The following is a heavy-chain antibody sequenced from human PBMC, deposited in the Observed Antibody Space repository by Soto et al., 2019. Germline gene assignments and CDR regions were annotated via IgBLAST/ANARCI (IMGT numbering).Heavy chain of an antibody. CDR2: IYYSGST. Sequence: SETLSLTCTVSGGSISSGGYYWSWIRQHPGKGLEWIGYIYYSGSTYYNPSLKSRVTISVDTSKNQFSLKLSSVTAADTAVYYCVTMVITRGLGPYNWFDPWGQGTLVTVSS. CDR1: GGSISSGGYY. D-gene: IGHD3-22*01. V-gene: IGHV4-31*03. CDR3: VTMVITRGLGPYNWFDP. J-gene: IGHJ5*01.